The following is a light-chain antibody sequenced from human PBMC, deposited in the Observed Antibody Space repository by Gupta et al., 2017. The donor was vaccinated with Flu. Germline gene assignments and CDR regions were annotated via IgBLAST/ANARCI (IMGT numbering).Light chain of an antibody. CDR2: GVN. Sequence: QSVLTQPASVSGSPGQSIAISCTGTNTDIGAYNYVSWYQHHPGKAPKLILYGVNNRPSGVSDRFSGSKSGNTAFLTISGLQAEDDGDYFCIAYTSTNPFYVFGTGTKVTVL. CDR1: NTDIGAYNY. J-gene: IGLJ1*01. V-gene: IGLV2-14*01. CDR3: IAYTSTNPFYV.